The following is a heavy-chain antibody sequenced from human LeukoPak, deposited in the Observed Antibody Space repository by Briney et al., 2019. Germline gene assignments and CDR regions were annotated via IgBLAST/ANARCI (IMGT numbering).Heavy chain of an antibody. CDR1: GFTFNIYG. CDR2: IRYDGSSK. J-gene: IGHJ3*02. V-gene: IGHV3-30*02. Sequence: GGSLRLSRAASGFTFNIYGMHWVRQAPGKGLEGGAFIRYDGSSKYYADSVKGRFTISRDNSKNTLYLQMNSLRAEDTAVYYCANPKSGSSGYSNAFDIWGQGTMVTVSS. D-gene: IGHD3-22*01. CDR3: ANPKSGSSGYSNAFDI.